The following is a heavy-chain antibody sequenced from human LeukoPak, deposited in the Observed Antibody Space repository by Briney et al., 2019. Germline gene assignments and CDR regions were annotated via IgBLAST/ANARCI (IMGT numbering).Heavy chain of an antibody. CDR3: AKGLYYDILTGNWFDP. Sequence: GGSLRLSCAASGFTFDYYAMPWVRHAPGKGLEWVSGITWNSDSTGYADSVKGRFTISRDNAKNSLYLEMNSLRAEDTAFYYCAKGLYYDILTGNWFDPWGQGTLVTVSS. CDR2: ITWNSDST. D-gene: IGHD3-9*01. CDR1: GFTFDYYA. V-gene: IGHV3-9*01. J-gene: IGHJ5*02.